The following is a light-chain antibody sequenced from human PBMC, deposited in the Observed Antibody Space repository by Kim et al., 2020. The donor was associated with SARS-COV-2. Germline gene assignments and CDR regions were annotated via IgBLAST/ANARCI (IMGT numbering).Light chain of an antibody. CDR3: CSYAGSYTYV. Sequence: QSVTISCTATSSDVGGYNYVSVYQQHPGKAPKLMIYDVSKRPSGVPDRFSGSKSGNTASLTISGLQAEDEADYYCCSYAGSYTYVFGTGTKVTVL. CDR2: DVS. V-gene: IGLV2-11*01. J-gene: IGLJ1*01. CDR1: SSDVGGYNY.